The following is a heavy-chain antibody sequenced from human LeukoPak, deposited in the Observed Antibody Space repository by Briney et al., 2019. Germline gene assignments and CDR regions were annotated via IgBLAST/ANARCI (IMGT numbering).Heavy chain of an antibody. J-gene: IGHJ4*02. CDR1: GGTFSSYA. D-gene: IGHD6-19*01. Sequence: SVKVSCKASGGTFSSYAISWVLQAPGQGLEWMGGIIPIFGTANYAQKFQGRVTITADESTSTAYMELSSLRSEDTAVYYCARDPLYSSGWYQLFDYWGQGTLVTVSS. CDR2: IIPIFGTA. CDR3: ARDPLYSSGWYQLFDY. V-gene: IGHV1-69*13.